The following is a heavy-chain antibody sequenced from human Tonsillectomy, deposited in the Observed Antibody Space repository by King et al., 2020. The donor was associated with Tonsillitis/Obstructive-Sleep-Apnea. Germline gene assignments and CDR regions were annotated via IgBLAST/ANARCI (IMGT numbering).Heavy chain of an antibody. CDR3: ARHPYRYCVRTICYTPHAFDI. CDR1: GGSISSSSYY. V-gene: IGHV4-39*01. J-gene: IGHJ3*02. Sequence: QLKESGPGLVKPSETLSLTCTVSGGSISSSSYYWGWIRQPPGKGLEWIGSMYYSGNTYYNPSLKSRVTISVDTSKNQFSLRLSSVTAADTAVYYCARHPYRYCVRTICYTPHAFDIWGQGTMVTVSS. CDR2: MYYSGNT. D-gene: IGHD2-2*02.